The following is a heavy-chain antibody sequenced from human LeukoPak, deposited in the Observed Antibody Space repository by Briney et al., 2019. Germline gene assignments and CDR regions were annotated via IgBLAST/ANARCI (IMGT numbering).Heavy chain of an antibody. CDR1: GGSISSYY. CDR3: VRSGGYCGTTTCHVEYFDL. J-gene: IGHJ2*01. D-gene: IGHD2-2*01. V-gene: IGHV4-59*08. CDR2: IYYSGST. Sequence: SETLSLTCTVSGGSISSYYWSWIRQPPGKGLEWIGYIYYSGSTNYNPSLKSRVTISVDTSKNQFSLKLSSVTAADSAVYYCVRSGGYCGTTTCHVEYFDLWGRGTLVTVSS.